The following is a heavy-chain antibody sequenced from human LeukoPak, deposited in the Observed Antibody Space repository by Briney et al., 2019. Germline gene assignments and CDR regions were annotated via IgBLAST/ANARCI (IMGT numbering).Heavy chain of an antibody. D-gene: IGHD3-9*01. CDR3: AKDPMDYDILTGDDAAHYYYGMDV. CDR1: GFTFSSYA. V-gene: IGHV3-23*01. Sequence: GGSLRLSCAASGFTFSSYAMSWVRQAPGKGLGWVSAISGSGGSTCYADSVKGRFTISRDNSKNTLYLQMNSLRAEDTAVYYCAKDPMDYDILTGDDAAHYYYGMDVWGKGTTVTVSS. J-gene: IGHJ6*04. CDR2: ISGSGGST.